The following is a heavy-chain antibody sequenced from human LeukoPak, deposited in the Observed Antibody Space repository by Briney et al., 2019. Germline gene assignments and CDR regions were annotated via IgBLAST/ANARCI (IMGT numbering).Heavy chain of an antibody. Sequence: PGGSLRLSCAASGFTFSSYSMNWVRQAPGKGLEWVSSISSSSSYIYYADSVKGRFTISRDNAKNSLYLQMNSLRAEDTAAYYCARDGRENYYYDSSGYYIDYWGQGTLVTVSS. CDR2: ISSSSSYI. J-gene: IGHJ4*02. CDR3: ARDGRENYYYDSSGYYIDY. V-gene: IGHV3-21*01. D-gene: IGHD3-22*01. CDR1: GFTFSSYS.